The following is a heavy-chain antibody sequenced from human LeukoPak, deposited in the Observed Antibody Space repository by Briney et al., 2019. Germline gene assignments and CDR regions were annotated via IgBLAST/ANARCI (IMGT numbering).Heavy chain of an antibody. CDR2: IKQDGSEK. CDR1: GFTFSSYW. D-gene: IGHD6-19*01. CDR3: AREVNSGWLAY. V-gene: IGHV3-7*01. Sequence: QPGGSLRLSCAASGFTFSSYWMSWVRQAPGKGLEWVANIKQDGSEKYYVDSVKGRFTISRDNAKNPLYLQMNSLRAEDTAVYYCAREVNSGWLAYWGQGTLVTVSS. J-gene: IGHJ4*02.